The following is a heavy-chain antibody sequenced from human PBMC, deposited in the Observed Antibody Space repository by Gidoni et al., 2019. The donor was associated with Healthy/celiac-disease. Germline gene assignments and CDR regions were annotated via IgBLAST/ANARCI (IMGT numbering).Heavy chain of an antibody. D-gene: IGHD3-10*01. CDR3: ARYTYYYGSGENWFDP. J-gene: IGHJ5*02. CDR1: GATFTSYA. CDR2: IIPIFGTA. Sequence: QVQLVQSGAEAKKPGSSVKVSCKASGATFTSYAISWVRQAPGQGLEWMGGIIPIFGTANYAQKFQGRVTITADESTSTAYMELSSLRSEDTAVYYCARYTYYYGSGENWFDPWGQGTLVTVSS. V-gene: IGHV1-69*01.